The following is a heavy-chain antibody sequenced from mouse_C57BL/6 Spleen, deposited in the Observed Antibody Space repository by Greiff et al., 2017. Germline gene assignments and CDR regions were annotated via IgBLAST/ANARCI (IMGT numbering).Heavy chain of an antibody. Sequence: QVQLQQPGAELVRPGSSVKLSCKASGYTFTSYWMDWVKQRPGQGLEWIGNIYPSDSETNYNQKFKDKATLTVDKSSSTAYMQLRSLTSEDSAVYYCARGISYYGSSYKAYWGQGTLVTVSA. J-gene: IGHJ3*01. CDR3: ARGISYYGSSYKAY. CDR1: GYTFTSYW. D-gene: IGHD1-1*01. V-gene: IGHV1-61*01. CDR2: IYPSDSET.